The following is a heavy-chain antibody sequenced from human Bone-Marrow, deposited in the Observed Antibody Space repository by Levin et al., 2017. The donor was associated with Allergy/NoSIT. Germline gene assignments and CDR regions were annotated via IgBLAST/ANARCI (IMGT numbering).Heavy chain of an antibody. CDR1: GYSISSGYY. D-gene: IGHD6-6*01. Sequence: SETLSLTCAVSGYSISSGYYWGWIRQPPGKGLEWIGCIYHSGSTFYNPSLKSRVTISVDTSKNQFSLKLSSVTAADTAVYYCTRDREGIAARGLVGIWGQGTMVTVSS. CDR3: TRDREGIAARGLVGI. J-gene: IGHJ3*02. CDR2: IYHSGST. V-gene: IGHV4-38-2*02.